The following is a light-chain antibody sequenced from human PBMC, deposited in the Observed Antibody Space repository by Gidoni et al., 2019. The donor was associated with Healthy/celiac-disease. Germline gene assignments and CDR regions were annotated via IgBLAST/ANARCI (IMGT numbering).Light chain of an antibody. CDR3: MQALQTPWT. CDR2: LGS. J-gene: IGKJ2*01. V-gene: IGKV2-28*01. Sequence: DIVMTQSRLSLPVTPGEPASISCRSSQSLLHSNGYNYLDWYLQKPGQSPQLLIYLGSNRASGVPDRFSGSGSGTDFTLKISRVEAEDVGVYYCMQALQTPWTFGQGTKLEIK. CDR1: QSLLHSNGYNY.